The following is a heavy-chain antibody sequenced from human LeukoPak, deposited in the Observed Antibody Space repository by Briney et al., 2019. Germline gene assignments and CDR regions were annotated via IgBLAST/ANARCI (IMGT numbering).Heavy chain of an antibody. CDR3: ARDRAVVVMNPHYYYGMDV. CDR2: IFYDGINK. V-gene: IGHV3-33*01. D-gene: IGHD3-22*01. J-gene: IGHJ6*02. Sequence: GGSLRLSCAASGFTFSDYGMHWVRQAPGKGLEWVAVIFYDGINKYYADSVKGRFTISRSNSNNTLYLQMNSLRAEDTGVYYCARDRAVVVMNPHYYYGMDVWGQGTTVIVSS. CDR1: GFTFSDYG.